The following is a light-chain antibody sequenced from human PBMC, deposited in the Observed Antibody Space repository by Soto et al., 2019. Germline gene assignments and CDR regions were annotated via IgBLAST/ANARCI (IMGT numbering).Light chain of an antibody. V-gene: IGKV3-11*01. CDR3: QQRSNWPST. CDR2: DAS. J-gene: IGKJ4*01. Sequence: EVVFTQSPATLSLSPGERAALSCRASQSVSSYLAWYQQKPGQAPRLLIYDASKRAPGIPARFTGSGSGTDFTLTISNLEPEDFAVYFCQQRSNWPSTFGGGTKVEI. CDR1: QSVSSY.